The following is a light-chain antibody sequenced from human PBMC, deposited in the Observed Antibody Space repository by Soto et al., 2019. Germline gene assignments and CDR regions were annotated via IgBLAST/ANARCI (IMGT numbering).Light chain of an antibody. J-gene: IGKJ1*01. CDR3: QQYGSSGK. Sequence: EIVLTQSAGTLSLSAGARATLSCRSSQSVSSSYLAWYQQKPGQAPRLLIYGASNRATGIPDRFSRSGSGTDLPLTISRLEPEDFAVYYCQQYGSSGKFGQGT. CDR1: QSVSSSY. V-gene: IGKV3-20*01. CDR2: GAS.